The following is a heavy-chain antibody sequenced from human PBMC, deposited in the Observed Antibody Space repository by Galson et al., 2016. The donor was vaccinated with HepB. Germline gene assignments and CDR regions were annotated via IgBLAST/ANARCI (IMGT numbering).Heavy chain of an antibody. J-gene: IGHJ6*02. Sequence: SVKVSCKASGYTFTTYAMHWVRQAPGQRLEWMGWINTGNGNTKYSQEFQGRVTITRDTSASTAYMELSSLRSEDTAMYYCARGSSYQLLSPYYYGLDVWGQGTPATV. V-gene: IGHV1-3*04. D-gene: IGHD2-2*01. CDR2: INTGNGNT. CDR3: ARGSSYQLLSPYYYGLDV. CDR1: GYTFTTYA.